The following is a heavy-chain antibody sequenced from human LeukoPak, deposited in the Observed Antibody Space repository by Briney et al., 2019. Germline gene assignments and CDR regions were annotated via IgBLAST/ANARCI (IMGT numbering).Heavy chain of an antibody. V-gene: IGHV1-69*13. CDR2: IIPIFGKS. D-gene: IGHD3-3*01. Sequence: SVKVSRKASGGTFSSYAISWVRQAPGQGLEWMGRIIPIFGKSNYAQRFQGRVTISADESTSTAYVDLRSLRSEDTAVYYCARTVDFWSGYTYAFDMWGQGTTVIVSS. J-gene: IGHJ3*02. CDR3: ARTVDFWSGYTYAFDM. CDR1: GGTFSSYA.